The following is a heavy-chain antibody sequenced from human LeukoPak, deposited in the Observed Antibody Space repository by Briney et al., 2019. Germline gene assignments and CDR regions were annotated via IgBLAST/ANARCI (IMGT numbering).Heavy chain of an antibody. J-gene: IGHJ4*02. CDR2: IKQDGSGL. CDR3: ARDPGRTGFDY. V-gene: IGHV3-7*03. CDR1: GFTFSSYW. Sequence: GGSLRLSCAASGFTFSSYWMSWVRQAPGKGLGWVANIKQDGSGLYYVESVKGRFTISRDNAKNSLYLRMTSLRAEDTAVYYCARDPGRTGFDYWGQGTLVTVSS. D-gene: IGHD1/OR15-1a*01.